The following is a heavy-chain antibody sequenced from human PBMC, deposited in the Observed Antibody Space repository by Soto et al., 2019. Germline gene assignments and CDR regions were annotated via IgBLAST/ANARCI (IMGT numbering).Heavy chain of an antibody. Sequence: ASVKVSCKVSGYTLTELSMHWVRQAPGKGLEWMGGFDPEDGETIYAQKFQGRVTMTEDTSTDTAYTELSSLRSEDTAVYYCATDRLGGYDLSTIAFDIWGQGTMVTVSS. CDR3: ATDRLGGYDLSTIAFDI. CDR2: FDPEDGET. D-gene: IGHD5-12*01. V-gene: IGHV1-24*01. CDR1: GYTLTELS. J-gene: IGHJ3*02.